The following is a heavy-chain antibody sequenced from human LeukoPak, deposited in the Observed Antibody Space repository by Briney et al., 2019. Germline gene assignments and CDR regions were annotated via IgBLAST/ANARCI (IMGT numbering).Heavy chain of an antibody. V-gene: IGHV3-23*01. D-gene: IGHD7-27*01. Sequence: GGSLRLSCAASGFTFSSYAMSWVRQAPGKGLEWVSTITTSDGNTYYADSVKGRFTVSRDNSKNTLFLQMDSLRAEDTAVYYCAKDGGLWVSAHWGDSWGRGTLVTVSS. J-gene: IGHJ4*02. CDR2: ITTSDGNT. CDR3: AKDGGLWVSAHWGDS. CDR1: GFTFSSYA.